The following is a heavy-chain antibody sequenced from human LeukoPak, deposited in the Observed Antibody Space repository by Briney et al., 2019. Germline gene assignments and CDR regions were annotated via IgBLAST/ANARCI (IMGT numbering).Heavy chain of an antibody. Sequence: PSETLSLTCTVSGGSISSSSYYWGWIRQPPGKGLEWIGSIYYSGSTYYNPSLKSRVTISVDTSKNQFSLKLSSVTAADTAVYYCARDGDIVGALGYGMDVWGQGTTVTVSS. J-gene: IGHJ6*02. CDR1: GGSISSSSYY. CDR2: IYYSGST. V-gene: IGHV4-39*07. D-gene: IGHD1-26*01. CDR3: ARDGDIVGALGYGMDV.